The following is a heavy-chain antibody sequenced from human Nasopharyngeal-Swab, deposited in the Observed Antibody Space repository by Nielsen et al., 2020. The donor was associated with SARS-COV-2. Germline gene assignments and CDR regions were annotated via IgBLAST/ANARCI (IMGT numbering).Heavy chain of an antibody. D-gene: IGHD4-17*01. Sequence: GESLKNSCAASGFTFSSYAMHWVRQAPGKGLEWVAVISYDGSNKYYADSVKGRFTISRDNSKNTLYLQMNSLRAEDTAVYYCARSYYGAYYYGMDVWGQGTTVTVSS. CDR3: ARSYYGAYYYGMDV. CDR2: ISYDGSNK. V-gene: IGHV3-30-3*01. CDR1: GFTFSSYA. J-gene: IGHJ6*02.